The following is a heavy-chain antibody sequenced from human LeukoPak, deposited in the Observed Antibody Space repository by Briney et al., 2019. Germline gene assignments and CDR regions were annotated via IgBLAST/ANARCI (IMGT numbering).Heavy chain of an antibody. CDR1: GYTFTSYD. CDR2: MNPNSGNT. V-gene: IGHV1-8*01. Sequence: ASVKVSCKASGYTFTSYDINWVRQATGQGLEWMGWMNPNSGNTGYAQKFQGRVTMTRNTSISTAYMELSSLRSEDTAVYYCGRTGPAADSQENDYWGQGTLVTVSS. D-gene: IGHD2-2*01. CDR3: GRTGPAADSQENDY. J-gene: IGHJ4*02.